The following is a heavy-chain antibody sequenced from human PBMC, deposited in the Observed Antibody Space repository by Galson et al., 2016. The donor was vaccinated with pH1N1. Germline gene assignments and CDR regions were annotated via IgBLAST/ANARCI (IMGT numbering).Heavy chain of an antibody. V-gene: IGHV3-7*03. CDR1: GFTLSNFW. J-gene: IGHJ6*02. CDR2: INQGGSER. D-gene: IGHD2-15*01. CDR3: ARENIVVGEGWDYGMDV. Sequence: SLRLSCAASGFTLSNFWMSWVRQAPGKGLEWVANINQGGSERHYVDSVKGRFTISSDNAKNSMYLQMNSLRAADTAVYYCARENIVVGEGWDYGMDVWGQGTTVTVS.